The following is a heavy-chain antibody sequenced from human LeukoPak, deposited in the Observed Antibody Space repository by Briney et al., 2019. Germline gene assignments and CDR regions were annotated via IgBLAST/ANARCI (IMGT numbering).Heavy chain of an antibody. V-gene: IGHV3-23*01. Sequence: PGGSLRLSCAASGFTFSYAWMSWVRQAPGKGLEWVSSIGRSGSSTYYADSVKGRFTISRDNSKNTLYLQMNGLRADDTAVYYCVSAPPGSGCPFDYWGQGTLVTVSS. CDR3: VSAPPGSGCPFDY. CDR1: GFTFSYA. D-gene: IGHD6-19*01. CDR2: IGRSGSST. J-gene: IGHJ4*02.